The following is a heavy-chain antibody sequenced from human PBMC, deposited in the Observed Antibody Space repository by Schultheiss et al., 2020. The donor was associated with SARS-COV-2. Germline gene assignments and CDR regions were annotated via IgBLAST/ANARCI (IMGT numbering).Heavy chain of an antibody. CDR2: IRYDGSNK. D-gene: IGHD2/OR15-2a*01. J-gene: IGHJ6*03. V-gene: IGHV3-30*02. CDR1: GFTFSSYG. CDR3: ARDQLKIVGYYYYYMDV. Sequence: GGSLRLSCAASGFTFSSYGMHWVRQAPGKGLEWVAFIRYDGSNKYYADSVKGRFTISRDNSKNTLYLQMNSLRAEDTAVYYCARDQLKIVGYYYYYMDVWGKGTTVTVSS.